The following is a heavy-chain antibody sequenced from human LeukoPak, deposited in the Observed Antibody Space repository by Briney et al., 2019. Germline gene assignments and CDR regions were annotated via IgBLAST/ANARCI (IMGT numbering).Heavy chain of an antibody. CDR3: AGGGYSSSWYRAFDI. CDR1: GGSFSGYY. CDR2: INHSGST. J-gene: IGHJ3*02. D-gene: IGHD6-13*01. Sequence: SETLSLTCAVYGGSFSGYYWSWIRQPPGKGLEWIGEINHSGSTNYNPSLKSRVTISVDTSKNQFSLKLSSVTAADTAVYYCAGGGYSSSWYRAFDIWGQGTMVTVSS. V-gene: IGHV4-34*01.